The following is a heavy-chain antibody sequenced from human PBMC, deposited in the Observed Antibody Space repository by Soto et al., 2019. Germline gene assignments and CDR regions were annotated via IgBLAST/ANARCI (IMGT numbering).Heavy chain of an antibody. D-gene: IGHD2-8*01. CDR2: IFHSGTT. J-gene: IGHJ4*02. CDR1: GYPISSVFH. Sequence: SETLSLTCVVSGYPISSVFHWGWIRQPPGMGLEWIWNIFHSGTTCYNPSLKSRVTISVDTPNNQFSMNVNSVTAADTAIYYCARFRGYCTTVNCAADXWGQGTVVTVSX. V-gene: IGHV4-38-2*01. CDR3: ARFRGYCTTVNCAADX.